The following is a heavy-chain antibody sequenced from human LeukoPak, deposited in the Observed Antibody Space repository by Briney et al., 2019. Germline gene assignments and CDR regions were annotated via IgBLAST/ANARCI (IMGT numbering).Heavy chain of an antibody. V-gene: IGHV4-31*03. J-gene: IGHJ5*02. CDR2: IHYSGSS. CDR1: GGSISSGGYY. Sequence: SQTLSLTCTVSGGSISSGGYYWSWIRQHPGKGLEWIGYIHYSGSSYYNPSLKSRVTISVDTSKNQFSLKLRYVTAADTAVYYCARTYMTSARFDPWGQGTLVTVSS. CDR3: ARTYMTSARFDP. D-gene: IGHD2-21*02.